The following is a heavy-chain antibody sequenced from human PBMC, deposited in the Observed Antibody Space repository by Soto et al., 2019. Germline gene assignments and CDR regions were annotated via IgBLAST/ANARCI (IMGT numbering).Heavy chain of an antibody. J-gene: IGHJ3*02. V-gene: IGHV4-59*01. CDR2: IYYSGST. CDR1: GGSIGSYY. Sequence: SETLSLTCTVSGGSIGSYYWSWIRQPPGKGLEWIGYIYYSGSTNYNPSLKSRVTISVDTSKNQFSLKLSSVTAADPAVYYCARHVPQGGAFVIWGKGKMVTVSS. D-gene: IGHD2-15*01. CDR3: ARHVPQGGAFVI.